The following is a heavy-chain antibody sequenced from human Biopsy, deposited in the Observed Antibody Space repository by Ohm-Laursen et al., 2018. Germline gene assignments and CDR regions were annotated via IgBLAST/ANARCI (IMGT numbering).Heavy chain of an antibody. V-gene: IGHV4-59*07. CDR2: ISNRGST. J-gene: IGHJ4*02. CDR1: GGSISSDY. D-gene: IGHD3-3*01. CDR3: ARLYRLDDYWNDDPPDAFDN. Sequence: SDTLSLTCTVSGGSISSDYWSWIRQSPGKGLEWIGYISNRGSTNYNPSLRGRVTISVDTSKNQFSLKLSSVTAADTAVFFCARLYRLDDYWNDDPPDAFDNWGQGTLVTVSS.